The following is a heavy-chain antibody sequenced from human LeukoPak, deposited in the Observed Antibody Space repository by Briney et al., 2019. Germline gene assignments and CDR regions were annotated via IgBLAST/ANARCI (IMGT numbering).Heavy chain of an antibody. V-gene: IGHV3-33*01. CDR1: GFTFSTYA. D-gene: IGHD1-14*01. CDR3: ARDTPEAFDI. CDR2: IWYDGSNR. Sequence: GGSLRLSCAASGFTFSTYAMHWVRQAPGKGLQWVAFIWYDGSNRHYADSVKGRFTISRDNSKNTLYLQMNSLRAEDTAVYYCARDTPEAFDIWGKGKMVTVSS. J-gene: IGHJ3*02.